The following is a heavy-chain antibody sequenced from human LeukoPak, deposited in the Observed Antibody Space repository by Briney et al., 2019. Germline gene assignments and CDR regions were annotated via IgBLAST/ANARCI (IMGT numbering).Heavy chain of an antibody. CDR1: GGSFSGYY. V-gene: IGHV4-34*01. D-gene: IGHD3-10*01. CDR3: AVLRISMVRGVSNYFDP. CDR2: INHSGST. J-gene: IGHJ5*02. Sequence: SETLSLTCAVYGGSFSGYYWSWIRQPPGKGLEWIGEINHSGSTNYNPSLKSRVTISVDTSKNQFSLKLSSVTAADTAVYYCAVLRISMVRGVSNYFDPWGQGTLVTVSS.